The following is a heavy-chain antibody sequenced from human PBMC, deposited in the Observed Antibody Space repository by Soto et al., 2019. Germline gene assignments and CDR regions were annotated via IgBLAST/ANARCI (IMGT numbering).Heavy chain of an antibody. CDR1: GFTFSNYA. D-gene: IGHD6-19*01. Sequence: EVQLLESGGGLVQPGGSLRLSCAASGFTFSNYAIAWVRQAPGKGLEWVSGISGSGGTTYYADSVKGRFTISRDNSKDTRHLQLNSLRAEHTAVYDCAKTPRQWLVDLDYWGLGDLVTVSS. CDR2: ISGSGGTT. V-gene: IGHV3-23*01. CDR3: AKTPRQWLVDLDY. J-gene: IGHJ4*02.